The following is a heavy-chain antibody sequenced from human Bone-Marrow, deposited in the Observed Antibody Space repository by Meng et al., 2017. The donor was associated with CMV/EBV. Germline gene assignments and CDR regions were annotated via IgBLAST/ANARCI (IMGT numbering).Heavy chain of an antibody. J-gene: IGHJ6*02. CDR1: GYSFTTYW. CDR3: ARQKKTPITIFGGTYYYYGMDV. D-gene: IGHD3-3*01. V-gene: IGHV5-51*01. CDR2: IYPGDSDT. Sequence: GESLKISCKGSGYSFTTYWIAWVRQMPGKGLEWMGIIYPGDSDTRYSPSFQGQVTISVDKSIRTAYLQWSSLKASDTAMYYCARQKKTPITIFGGTYYYYGMDVWGQGTTVTVSS.